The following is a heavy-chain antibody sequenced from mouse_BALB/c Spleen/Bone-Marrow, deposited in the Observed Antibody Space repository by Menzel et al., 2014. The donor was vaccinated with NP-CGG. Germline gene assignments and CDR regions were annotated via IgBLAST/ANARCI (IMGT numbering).Heavy chain of an antibody. Sequence: VQVEESGPELVRPGVSVKIYGKGSGDTFADYAMHWVKQSHAKSLEWIGVISTYSGNTNYNQKFKGKATMTVDKSSSTACMELARLTSVDSAIYYCASRPCGSSYCFGYWGQGTPRTVSS. D-gene: IGHD1-1*01. J-gene: IGHJ2*01. CDR1: GDTFADYA. V-gene: IGHV1-67*01. CDR3: ASRPCGSSYCFGY. CDR2: ISTYSGNT.